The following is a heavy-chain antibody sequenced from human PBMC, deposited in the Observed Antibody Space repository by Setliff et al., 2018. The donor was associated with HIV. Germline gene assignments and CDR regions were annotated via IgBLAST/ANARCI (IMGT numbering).Heavy chain of an antibody. J-gene: IGHJ4*02. D-gene: IGHD6-13*01. CDR2: IHSSGKT. CDR3: ARDGYSSSWYVISGSFDY. CDR1: GVSMSTDY. V-gene: IGHV4-59*12. Sequence: SETLSLTCSVSGVSMSTDYWSWLRQPPGKGLEWIAYIHSSGKTNYNPSLKSRVTISVDTSKNQFSLKLSSVTAADTAVYYCARDGYSSSWYVISGSFDYWGQGILVTVSS.